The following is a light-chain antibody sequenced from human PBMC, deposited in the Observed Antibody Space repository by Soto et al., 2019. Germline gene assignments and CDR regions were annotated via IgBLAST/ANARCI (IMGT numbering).Light chain of an antibody. CDR2: DVS. CDR3: QQRSNWPPT. Sequence: ESVLTQSPATLSLSPGERATLSCRASQSVSTYLAWYQQKPGQAPRLLIYDVSNRATGIPARFSGSGSGTDFTLTISSLEPEDFAVYYCQQRSNWPPTFGQGTRLEIK. V-gene: IGKV3-11*01. J-gene: IGKJ5*01. CDR1: QSVSTY.